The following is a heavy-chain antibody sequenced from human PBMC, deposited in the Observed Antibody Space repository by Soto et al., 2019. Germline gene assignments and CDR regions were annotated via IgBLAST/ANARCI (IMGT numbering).Heavy chain of an antibody. CDR1: GGTFSSYA. V-gene: IGHV1-69*13. CDR2: IIPIFGTA. J-gene: IGHJ6*02. D-gene: IGHD2-21*02. Sequence: ASVKVSCKASGGTFSSYAISWVRQAPGQGLEWMGGIIPIFGTANYAQKFQGRVTITADESTSTAYMELSSLRSEDTAVYYCARDYPWVTADYYGMDVWGQGTTVTVSS. CDR3: ARDYPWVTADYYGMDV.